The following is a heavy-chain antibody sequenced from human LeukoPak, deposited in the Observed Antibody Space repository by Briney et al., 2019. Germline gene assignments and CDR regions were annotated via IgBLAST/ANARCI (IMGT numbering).Heavy chain of an antibody. V-gene: IGHV3-15*01. J-gene: IGHJ4*02. CDR2: TKSKTDGGTT. CDR3: TTDPRGYHLNN. Sequence: PGGSLRLSCAASGFTFSNAWMSWVRQAPGKGLEWVGRTKSKTDGGTTDYAAPVKGRFTISRDDSKNTLYLQMNSLKTEDTAVYYCTTDPRGYHLNNWGQGTLVTVSS. CDR1: GFTFSNAW. D-gene: IGHD2-2*01.